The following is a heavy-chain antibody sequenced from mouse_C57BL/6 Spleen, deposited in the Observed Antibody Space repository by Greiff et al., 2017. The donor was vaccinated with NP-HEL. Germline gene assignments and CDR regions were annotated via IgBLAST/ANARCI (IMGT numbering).Heavy chain of an antibody. D-gene: IGHD1-1*01. CDR1: GYTFTSYW. V-gene: IGHV1-64*01. CDR2: IHPNSGST. Sequence: QVQLQQSGAELVKPGASVKLSCKASGYTFTSYWMHWVKQRPGQGLEWIGMIHPNSGSTNYNEKFKSKATLTVDKSSSTAYMQLSSLTSEDSAVYYCARLGVLHSYFDYWGQGTTLTVSS. J-gene: IGHJ2*01. CDR3: ARLGVLHSYFDY.